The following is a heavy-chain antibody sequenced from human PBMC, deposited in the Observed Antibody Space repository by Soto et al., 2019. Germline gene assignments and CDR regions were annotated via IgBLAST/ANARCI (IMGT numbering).Heavy chain of an antibody. CDR1: GFTFTSSA. D-gene: IGHD6-6*01. CDR2: IVVGSGNT. J-gene: IGHJ5*02. CDR3: AAPLYSSSGFDP. Sequence: SVKVSCKASGFTFTSSAVQWVRQARGQRLEWIGWIVVGSGNTNYAQKFQERVTITRDMSTSTAYMELSSLRSEDTAVYYCAAPLYSSSGFDPWGQGTLVTVSS. V-gene: IGHV1-58*01.